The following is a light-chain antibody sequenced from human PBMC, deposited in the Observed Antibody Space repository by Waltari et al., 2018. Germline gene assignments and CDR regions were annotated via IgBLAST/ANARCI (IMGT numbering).Light chain of an antibody. V-gene: IGLV2-14*01. CDR2: DVS. CDR3: SSYTSSSTVV. CDR1: SSDVGGYNY. Sequence: QSALTQPASVSGSPGQSITISCTATSSDVGGYNYVSWYQQSPGKAPKLMIYDVSKRPSGVSNRFSGSKSGNTASLTISGLQAEDEADYYCSSYTSSSTVVFGGGTKLTVL. J-gene: IGLJ2*01.